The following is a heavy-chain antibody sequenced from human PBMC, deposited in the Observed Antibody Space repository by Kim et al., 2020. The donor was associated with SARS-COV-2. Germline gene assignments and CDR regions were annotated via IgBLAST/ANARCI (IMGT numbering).Heavy chain of an antibody. Sequence: STPSLKSRVTISVDTSKTQFSLQLSSVTAADTAVYYCASLDTAMGIIDYWGQGTLVTVSS. CDR3: ASLDTAMGIIDY. V-gene: IGHV4-59*01. J-gene: IGHJ4*02. D-gene: IGHD5-18*01.